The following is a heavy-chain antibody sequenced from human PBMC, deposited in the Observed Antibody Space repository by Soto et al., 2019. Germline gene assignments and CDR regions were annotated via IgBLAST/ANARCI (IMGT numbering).Heavy chain of an antibody. J-gene: IGHJ6*02. CDR2: IGTAGDT. D-gene: IGHD5-12*01. CDR1: GFTFSSYD. CDR3: ARNDIGGYSGYDDYYYGMDV. Sequence: GGSLRLSCAASGFTFSSYDMHWVRQATGKGLEWVSAIGTAGDTYYPGSVKGRFTISRENAKNSLYLQMNSLRAGDTAVYYCARNDIGGYSGYDDYYYGMDVWGQGTTVTVSS. V-gene: IGHV3-13*01.